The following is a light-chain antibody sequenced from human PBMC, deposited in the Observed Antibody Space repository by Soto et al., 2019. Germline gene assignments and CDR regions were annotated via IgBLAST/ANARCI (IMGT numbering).Light chain of an antibody. CDR2: GAS. V-gene: IGKV3-15*01. Sequence: EVVMTQSPATLSVSPGERATLSCRASETVATNLAWYQQKPGQAPRLLISGASTRAAGISDRFRGSGSGIEFTLTISSLRSEDSAIYYCQQYFEWPPMTFGQGTKVDIK. CDR1: ETVATN. CDR3: QQYFEWPPMT. J-gene: IGKJ1*01.